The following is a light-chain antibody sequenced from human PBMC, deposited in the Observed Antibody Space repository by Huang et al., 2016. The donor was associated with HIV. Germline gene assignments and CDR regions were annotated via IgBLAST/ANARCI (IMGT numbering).Light chain of an antibody. CDR1: QNINTF. Sequence: DIQMTQSPSSLSTFVGDRVTITWASQNINTFLHWYQEKPGKAPRLLIYSASSLEDGVPSRFSGSASGTEFTLTINNLQPDDFATYYCQQSYRTPYTFGQGTKLDI. J-gene: IGKJ2*01. CDR3: QQSYRTPYT. CDR2: SAS. V-gene: IGKV1-39*01.